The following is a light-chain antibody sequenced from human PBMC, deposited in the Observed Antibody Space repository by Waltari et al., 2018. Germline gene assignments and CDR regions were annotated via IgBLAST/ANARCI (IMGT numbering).Light chain of an antibody. CDR3: QNHERLPAT. J-gene: IGKJ1*01. Sequence: IVLTQSPGTLSLSPGDRATLACRDSPSVSKYLAWYQQRPGQPTRLLSYAASTRATRIPDRFSGSGFGTDFSLTISRLEPEDFAVYYCQNHERLPATFGQGTKVEIK. V-gene: IGKV3-20*01. CDR1: PSVSKY. CDR2: AAS.